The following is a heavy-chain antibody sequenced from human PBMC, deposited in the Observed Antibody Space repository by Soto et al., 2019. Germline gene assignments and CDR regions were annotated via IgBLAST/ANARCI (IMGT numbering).Heavy chain of an antibody. CDR1: GGSISSYY. J-gene: IGHJ6*02. V-gene: IGHV4-59*08. Sequence: SETLSLTGTVSGGSISSYYWSWIRQPPGKGLEWIGYIYYSGSTNYNPSLKSRVTISVDTSKNQFSLKLSSVTAADTAVYYCARSSVYYGSGSYHPIYYYYGMDVWGQGTTVTV. CDR2: IYYSGST. CDR3: ARSSVYYGSGSYHPIYYYYGMDV. D-gene: IGHD3-10*01.